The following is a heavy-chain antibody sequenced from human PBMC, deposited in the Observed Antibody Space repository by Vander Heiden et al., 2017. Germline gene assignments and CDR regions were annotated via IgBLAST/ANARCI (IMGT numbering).Heavy chain of an antibody. CDR2: ISYDGSNK. J-gene: IGHJ4*02. Sequence: QVQLVESGGGVVQPGRSLRLSCAASGFTFSSYGMHWVRQAPGKGLEWVAVISYDGSNKYYADSVKGRFTISRDNSKNTLYLQMNSLRAEDTAVYYCAKGLDYWGQGTLVTVS. CDR1: GFTFSSYG. CDR3: AKGLDY. V-gene: IGHV3-30*18.